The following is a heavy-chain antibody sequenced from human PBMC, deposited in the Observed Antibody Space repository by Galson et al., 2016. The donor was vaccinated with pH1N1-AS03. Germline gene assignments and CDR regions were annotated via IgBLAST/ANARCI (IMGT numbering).Heavy chain of an antibody. CDR3: ARISARLGKLDS. D-gene: IGHD6-19*01. V-gene: IGHV3-33*08. CDR1: GITFSSYA. Sequence: SLRLSCAASGITFSSYAMHWVRLPPGKGLEWVATMSHDDTYTEYADSVRGRFTVSRDNSRLFLHMNTLRVDDTAVYYCARISARLGKLDSWGQGTLVTVSS. CDR2: MSHDDTYT. J-gene: IGHJ4*02.